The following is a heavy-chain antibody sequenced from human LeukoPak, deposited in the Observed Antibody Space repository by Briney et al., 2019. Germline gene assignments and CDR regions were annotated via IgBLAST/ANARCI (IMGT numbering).Heavy chain of an antibody. CDR2: IRHDGSNK. V-gene: IGHV3-30*02. Sequence: GGSLRLSCAASGFTFSTYGMHWVRQAPGKGLEWVTFIRHDGSNKYYAQSVKGRFTISRDNSKNTLYLQMSSLRAEDTAMYYCAKDVGNDLTGYYNWFDPWGQGTLVTVSS. CDR3: AKDVGNDLTGYYNWFDP. D-gene: IGHD3-9*01. CDR1: GFTFSTYG. J-gene: IGHJ5*02.